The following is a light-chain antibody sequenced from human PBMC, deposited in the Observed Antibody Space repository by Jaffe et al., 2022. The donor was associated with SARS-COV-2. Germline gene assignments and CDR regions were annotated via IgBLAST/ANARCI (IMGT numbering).Light chain of an antibody. CDR1: QSISGY. J-gene: IGKJ4*01. CDR2: TAS. CDR3: QQSFSAPLT. V-gene: IGKV1-39*01. Sequence: DIQMTQSPSSLSASVGDRVTITCRASQSISGYLNWYQQKPGKAPKLLIYTASSLQSGVPSRFSGSGSGTDFTLTIRSLQPEDFASYYCQQSFSAPLTFGGGTKVEIK.